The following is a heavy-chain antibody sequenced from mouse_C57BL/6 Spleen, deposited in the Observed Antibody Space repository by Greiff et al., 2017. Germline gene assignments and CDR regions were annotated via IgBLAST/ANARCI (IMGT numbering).Heavy chain of an antibody. CDR1: GFTFSDYG. V-gene: IGHV5-17*01. Sequence: EVKLMESGGGLVKPGGSLKLSCAASGFTFSDYGMHWVRQAPEKGLEWVAYISSGSSTIYYADTVKGRFTISRDNAKNTLFLQMTSLRSEDTAMYYCARHGSSSYWAMDYWGQGTSVTVSS. CDR3: ARHGSSSYWAMDY. D-gene: IGHD1-1*01. CDR2: ISSGSSTI. J-gene: IGHJ4*01.